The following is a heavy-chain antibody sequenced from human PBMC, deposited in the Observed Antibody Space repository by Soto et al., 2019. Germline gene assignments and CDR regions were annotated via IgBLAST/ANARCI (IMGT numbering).Heavy chain of an antibody. CDR1: GGSFSTGGYS. J-gene: IGHJ5*02. Sequence: QVQLQESGPGLVKPSQTLSLTCTVSGGSFSTGGYSWNWIRKHPGKGLEWIGYFYYSGSTYYNPSLKSRVTISVNTSKNQFSLKLSSVTAADTAVYYCARSVFPWGQGTLVTVSS. V-gene: IGHV4-31*03. CDR3: ARSVFP. CDR2: FYYSGST.